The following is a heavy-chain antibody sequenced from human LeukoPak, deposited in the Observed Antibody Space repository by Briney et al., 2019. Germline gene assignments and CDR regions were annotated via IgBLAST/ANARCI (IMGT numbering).Heavy chain of an antibody. V-gene: IGHV5-51*01. CDR3: ASAYSYGLYYFDY. CDR1: GYSFTSYW. D-gene: IGHD5-18*01. J-gene: IGHJ4*02. CDR2: IYPGDSDT. Sequence: GESLKISCKSSGYSFTSYWIGWVRQMPGKGLEWMGIIYPGDSDTRYSPSFQGQVTISADKSISTAYLQWSSLKASDTAMYYCASAYSYGLYYFDYWGQGTLVTVSS.